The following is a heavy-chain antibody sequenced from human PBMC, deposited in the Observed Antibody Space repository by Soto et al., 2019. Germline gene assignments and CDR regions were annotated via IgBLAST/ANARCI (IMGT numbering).Heavy chain of an antibody. J-gene: IGHJ3*02. CDR2: IYYSGST. D-gene: IGHD2-2*01. CDR3: ARAIVVVPAAMLYAFDI. V-gene: IGHV4-59*01. Sequence: SETLSLTCTVSGGSISSYYGSWIRQPPGKGLEWIGYIYYSGSTNYNPSLKSRVTISEDTSKNQFSLKLSSVTAADTAVYYCARAIVVVPAAMLYAFDIWGQGTMVTVSS. CDR1: GGSISSYY.